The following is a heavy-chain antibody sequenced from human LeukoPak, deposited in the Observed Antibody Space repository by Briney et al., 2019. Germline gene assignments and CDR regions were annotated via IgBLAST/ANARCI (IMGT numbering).Heavy chain of an antibody. Sequence: GGSLRLSCAASGFTFSSYAMHWVRQAPGKGLEWVAVISYDGSNKYYADSVKGRFTISRDNSKNTLYLQMNSLRAEDTAVYYCARDRKGITRYYFDYWGQGTLVTVSS. CDR2: ISYDGSNK. D-gene: IGHD3-10*01. CDR3: ARDRKGITRYYFDY. J-gene: IGHJ4*02. V-gene: IGHV3-30-3*01. CDR1: GFTFSSYA.